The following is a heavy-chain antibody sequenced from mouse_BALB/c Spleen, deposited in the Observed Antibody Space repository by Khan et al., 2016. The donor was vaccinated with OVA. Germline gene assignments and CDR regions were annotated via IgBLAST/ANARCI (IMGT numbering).Heavy chain of an antibody. J-gene: IGHJ3*01. V-gene: IGHV1S56*01. D-gene: IGHD2-1*01. CDR2: VYPGNVNT. CDR3: ARESDYDNQRAWFAY. CDR1: GYTFTNYY. Sequence: VQLQESGPDLVKPGASVRISCKASGYTFTNYYIYWVKQRPGQGLEWIGWVYPGNVNTKYNEKFKGKATLTADKSSSTAYMQLSSLTSEDSAVYFCARESDYDNQRAWFAYWGQGTLVTVSA.